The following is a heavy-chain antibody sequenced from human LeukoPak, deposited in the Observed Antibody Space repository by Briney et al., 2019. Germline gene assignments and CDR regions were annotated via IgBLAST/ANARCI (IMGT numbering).Heavy chain of an antibody. J-gene: IGHJ6*03. CDR2: IYTSGST. CDR1: GGSISSYY. V-gene: IGHV4-4*07. CDR3: ARAGTVTTAEHYYYYYYMDV. D-gene: IGHD4-11*01. Sequence: SETLSLTCTASGGSISSYYWSWIRQPAGKGLEWIGRIYTSGSTSYNPSLKSRVTMSVDTSKNQFSLKLSSVTAADTAVYYCARAGTVTTAEHYYYYYYMDVWGKGTTVTVSS.